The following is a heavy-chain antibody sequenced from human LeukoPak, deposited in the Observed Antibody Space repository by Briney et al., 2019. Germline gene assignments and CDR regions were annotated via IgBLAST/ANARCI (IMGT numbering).Heavy chain of an antibody. Sequence: SETLSLTCTVSGGSINNGGYYWSWIRQHPGKGLEWIGYIYYSGSSYYNPSLKSRVTISVDKSKNQFSLKLSSVTAADTAVYYCARAMDGRQKPYYYYGMDVWGQGTTVTVSS. CDR1: GGSINNGGYY. D-gene: IGHD5-24*01. CDR2: IYYSGSS. V-gene: IGHV4-31*03. J-gene: IGHJ6*02. CDR3: ARAMDGRQKPYYYYGMDV.